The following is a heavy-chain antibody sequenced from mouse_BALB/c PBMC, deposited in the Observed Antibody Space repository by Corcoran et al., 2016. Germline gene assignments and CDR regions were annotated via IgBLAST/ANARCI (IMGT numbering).Heavy chain of an antibody. CDR1: GYTFTNYG. V-gene: IGHV9-3-1*01. CDR2: INTYTGEP. J-gene: IGHJ4*01. CDR3: AREPYSMDY. Sequence: QIQLVQSGPELKKPGETVKISCKASGYTFTNYGMNWVKQAPGKGLKWMGWINTYTGEPTYADDFKGRFAFSLETSASTAYLQINNLKNEETATYFCAREPYSMDYWGQGTSVTVSS.